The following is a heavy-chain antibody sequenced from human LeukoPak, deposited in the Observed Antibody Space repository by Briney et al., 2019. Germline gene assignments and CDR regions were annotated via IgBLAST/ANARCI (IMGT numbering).Heavy chain of an antibody. D-gene: IGHD2-15*01. CDR3: ARLTEVVAAGGYYFDY. V-gene: IGHV4-4*07. CDR1: GGSISSYY. CDR2: IYTSGST. Sequence: SETLSLTCTVSGGSISSYYWSWIRQPAGKGLEWIGRIYTSGSTNYNPSLKSRVTISVDTSKNQFSLKLSSVTAADTAVYYCARLTEVVAAGGYYFDYWGQGTLVTVSS. J-gene: IGHJ4*02.